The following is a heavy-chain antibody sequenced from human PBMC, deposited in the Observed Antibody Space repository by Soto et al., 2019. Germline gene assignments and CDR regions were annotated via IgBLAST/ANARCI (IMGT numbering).Heavy chain of an antibody. D-gene: IGHD3-10*01. V-gene: IGHV4-4*07. CDR2: VHAGGSF. Sequence: QAQLQVSGPGLVKPAESLSLICNVSGVPITDSYWSWIRQSPGKGLEWIGRVHAGGSFNYNPSLRRRAAIYVDTSKSQVSLRLTSVTAADTAVYFCARENTPEMTRGWFAPWGQGTLVTVSS. CDR3: ARENTPEMTRGWFAP. CDR1: GVPITDSY. J-gene: IGHJ5*02.